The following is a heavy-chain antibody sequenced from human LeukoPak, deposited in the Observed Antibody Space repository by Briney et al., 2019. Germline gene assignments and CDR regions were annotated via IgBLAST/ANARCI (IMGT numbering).Heavy chain of an antibody. J-gene: IGHJ4*02. V-gene: IGHV5-51*01. Sequence: GESLKISCKASGYSFTTNWIGWVRQMPGQGLEWMGIIFPGDSDTRYSPSFQGRVTISADKSISTAYLQWRSLKASDTAIYYCAKSSYRGAIAAAGVDYWGQGTLVTVSS. CDR1: GYSFTTNW. CDR3: AKSSYRGAIAAAGVDY. D-gene: IGHD6-13*01. CDR2: IFPGDSDT.